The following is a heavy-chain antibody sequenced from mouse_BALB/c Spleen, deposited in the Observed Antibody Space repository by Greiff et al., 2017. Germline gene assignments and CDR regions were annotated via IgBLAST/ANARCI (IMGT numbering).Heavy chain of an antibody. CDR1: GYTFTSYW. CDR3: ARSEGLSLGRTWFAY. Sequence: VQGVESGAELAKPGASVKMSCKASGYTFTSYWMHWVKQRPGQGLEWIGYINPSTGYTEYNQKFKDKATLTADKSSSTAYMQLSSLTSEDSAVYYCARSEGLSLGRTWFAYWGQGTLVTVSA. V-gene: IGHV1-7*01. CDR2: INPSTGYT. J-gene: IGHJ3*01. D-gene: IGHD4-1*01.